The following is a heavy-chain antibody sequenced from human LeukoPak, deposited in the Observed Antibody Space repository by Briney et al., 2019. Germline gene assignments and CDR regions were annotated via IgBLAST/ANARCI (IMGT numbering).Heavy chain of an antibody. V-gene: IGHV4-30-4*01. Sequence: SETLSLTCTVSGGSISSGDYYWSWIRQPPGKGLEWIGYIYYSGITYYNPSLKSRVTISLDTSKNQFSLKLSSVTAADTAVYYCARYSLRYYFDYWGQGTLVTVSS. CDR1: GGSISSGDYY. D-gene: IGHD2-15*01. CDR3: ARYSLRYYFDY. J-gene: IGHJ4*02. CDR2: IYYSGIT.